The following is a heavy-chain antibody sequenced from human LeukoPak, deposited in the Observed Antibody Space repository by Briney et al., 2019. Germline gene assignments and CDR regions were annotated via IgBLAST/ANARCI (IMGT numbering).Heavy chain of an antibody. D-gene: IGHD2-2*01. CDR1: GFSFTSAW. CDR2: ISTSSRYI. CDR3: ARADCSGSTCYLRRSWFDP. V-gene: IGHV3-21*01. Sequence: GGSLRLSCVASGFSFTSAWMVWVRQAPGKGLEWVSSISTSSRYIYYRDSVKGRFTISRDDAKNSLYLQMNSLRVEDTAVYYCARADCSGSTCYLRRSWFDPWGQGTLVTVSS. J-gene: IGHJ5*02.